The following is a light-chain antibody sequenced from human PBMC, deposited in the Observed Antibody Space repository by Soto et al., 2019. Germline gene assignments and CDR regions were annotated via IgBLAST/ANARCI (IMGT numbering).Light chain of an antibody. CDR2: DAS. J-gene: IGKJ2*01. Sequence: DIQMTQSPSSLSASVGDRVTITCRASQSISRYLNWYQQKPGKAPKLLIYDASSLQTGVPSMFSDSGSAKDFTLTISSLQTDVFATYYGQQCNSIPYNFVHGTELEIK. CDR3: QQCNSIPYN. V-gene: IGKV1-39*01. CDR1: QSISRY.